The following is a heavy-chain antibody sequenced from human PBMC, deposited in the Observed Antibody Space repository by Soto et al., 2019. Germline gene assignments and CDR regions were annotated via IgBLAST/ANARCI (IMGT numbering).Heavy chain of an antibody. CDR3: ARGLLVLRGYSGYEDYGMAV. CDR1: GFTFDDYG. CDR2: INWNGGST. Sequence: GGSMRLSCAAAGFTFDDYGMSWVRPAPGKGLEWVSGINWNGGSTGYADSVKGRFTISRDNAKNSLYLQMNSLRAEDTALYYYARGLLVLRGYSGYEDYGMAVSGQGTTLTVSS. V-gene: IGHV3-20*04. D-gene: IGHD5-12*01. J-gene: IGHJ6*02.